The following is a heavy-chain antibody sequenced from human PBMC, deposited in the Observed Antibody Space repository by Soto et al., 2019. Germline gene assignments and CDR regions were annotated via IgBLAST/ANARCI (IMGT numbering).Heavy chain of an antibody. Sequence: GESLKISCQASGYSFTTYWISWVRQMPGKGLECMGRIDPTDSYTDYGPSFEGHVTMSVDRSINTAYLEWSSLKASDSAMYYCARILDYGGNPWLFDYWGQGTTVTVSS. V-gene: IGHV5-10-1*01. D-gene: IGHD4-17*01. J-gene: IGHJ4*01. CDR1: GYSFTTYW. CDR2: IDPTDSYT. CDR3: ARILDYGGNPWLFDY.